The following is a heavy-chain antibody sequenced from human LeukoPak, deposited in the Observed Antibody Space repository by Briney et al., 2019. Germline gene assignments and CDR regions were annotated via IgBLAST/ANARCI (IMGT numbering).Heavy chain of an antibody. CDR2: IWNDGSNK. CDR3: ARANYDILTGHKRDYFDY. D-gene: IGHD3-9*01. Sequence: GGSLRLSCAASGFTFSSYGMHWVRQAPGKGLEWVAVIWNDGSNKYYADSVKGRFTISRDNSKNTLYLQMNSLRAEDTAVYYCARANYDILTGHKRDYFDYWGQGTLVTVSS. CDR1: GFTFSSYG. V-gene: IGHV3-33*01. J-gene: IGHJ4*02.